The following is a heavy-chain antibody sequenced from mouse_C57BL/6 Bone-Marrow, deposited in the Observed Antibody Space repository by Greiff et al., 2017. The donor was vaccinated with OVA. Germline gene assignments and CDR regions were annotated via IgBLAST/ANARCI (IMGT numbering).Heavy chain of an antibody. D-gene: IGHD1-1*01. CDR2: IHPNSGST. J-gene: IGHJ4*01. CDR1: GYTFTSYW. CDR3: ARLGGSRAMDY. V-gene: IGHV1-64*01. Sequence: QVQLQQSGAELVKPGASVKLSCKASGYTFTSYWMHWVKQRPGQGLEWIGMIHPNSGSTNYNEKFKSKATLTVDKSSSTAYMQLSSLTSEDSAVYYCARLGGSRAMDYWGQGTSVTVSS.